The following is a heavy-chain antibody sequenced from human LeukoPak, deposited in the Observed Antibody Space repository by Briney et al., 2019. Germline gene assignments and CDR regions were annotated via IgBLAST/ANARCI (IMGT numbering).Heavy chain of an antibody. V-gene: IGHV3-48*04. CDR3: ARAVGCSSTSCYTAFDY. CDR2: ISSSSSTI. J-gene: IGHJ4*02. D-gene: IGHD2-2*02. Sequence: GGSLRLSCAASGFTFSSYSMNWVRQAPGKGLEWVSYISSSSSTIYYADSVKGRFTISRDNAKNSLYLQMNSLRAEDTAVYYCARAVGCSSTSCYTAFDYWGQGALVTVSS. CDR1: GFTFSSYS.